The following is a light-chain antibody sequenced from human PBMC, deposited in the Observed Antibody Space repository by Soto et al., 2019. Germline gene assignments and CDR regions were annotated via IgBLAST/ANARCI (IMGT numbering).Light chain of an antibody. CDR1: QSVSSS. CDR2: GAS. Sequence: EVVMTQSPATLSVSPGERATLSCRASQSVSSSFAWYQQKPGQAPRLLIYGASTRATGIPARFSGSGSATAFTLTISSLQSEDFAVYYCQQYNIWPPLTFGGGTKVEIK. CDR3: QQYNIWPPLT. V-gene: IGKV3-15*01. J-gene: IGKJ4*01.